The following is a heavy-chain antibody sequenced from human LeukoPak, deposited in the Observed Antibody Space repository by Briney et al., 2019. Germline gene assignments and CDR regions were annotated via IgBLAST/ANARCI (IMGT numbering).Heavy chain of an antibody. D-gene: IGHD2-2*01. CDR2: ISAYNGNT. CDR3: ARDLYCSSTSCYGGPERFDP. Sequence: GASVKVSCKASGYTFTSYGISWVRHAPGQGLEWMGWISAYNGNTNYAQKLQGRVTMTTDTSTSTAYMELRSLRSDDTAVYYCARDLYCSSTSCYGGPERFDPWGQGTLVTVSS. V-gene: IGHV1-18*01. J-gene: IGHJ5*02. CDR1: GYTFTSYG.